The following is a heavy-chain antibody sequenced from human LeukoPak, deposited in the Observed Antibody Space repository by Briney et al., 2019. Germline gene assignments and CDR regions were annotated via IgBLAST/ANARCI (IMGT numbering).Heavy chain of an antibody. CDR1: GFTFSSYA. V-gene: IGHV3-23*01. CDR2: ISGSGGST. D-gene: IGHD3-10*01. J-gene: IGHJ4*02. Sequence: GGSLRLSCAASGFTFSSYAMSWVRQAPGKGLEWVSAISGSGGSTYYADSVKGRFTISRDNSKNPLYLQMSCLRAEDTAVYYCATRPPSYGSGSSRYFDYWGQGTLVTVSS. CDR3: ATRPPSYGSGSSRYFDY.